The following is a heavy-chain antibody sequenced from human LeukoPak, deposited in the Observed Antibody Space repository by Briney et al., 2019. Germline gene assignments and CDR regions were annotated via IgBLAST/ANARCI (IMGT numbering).Heavy chain of an antibody. Sequence: ASVKVSCKASGGTLSSYAISWVRQAPGQGLEWMGGIIPIFGTANYAQKFQGRVTITTDESTSTAYMELSSLRSEDTAVYYCARIFYNWLDPWGQGTLVTVSS. CDR2: IIPIFGTA. CDR3: ARIFYNWLDP. V-gene: IGHV1-69*05. J-gene: IGHJ5*02. D-gene: IGHD3-9*01. CDR1: GGTLSSYA.